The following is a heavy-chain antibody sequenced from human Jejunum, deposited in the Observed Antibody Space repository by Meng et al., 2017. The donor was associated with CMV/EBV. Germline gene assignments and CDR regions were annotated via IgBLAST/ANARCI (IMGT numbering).Heavy chain of an antibody. J-gene: IGHJ3*02. D-gene: IGHD2-2*02. Sequence: VYSFAIYWIGWVRPMPGKGLEWLGIIYPGDSDIRSTPSFQGQVTISADKSISTAYLQWSGLKASDTAMYYCARRDQVLYLQAFDIWGQGTMVTVSS. CDR3: ARRDQVLYLQAFDI. V-gene: IGHV5-51*01. CDR1: VYSFAIYW. CDR2: IYPGDSDI.